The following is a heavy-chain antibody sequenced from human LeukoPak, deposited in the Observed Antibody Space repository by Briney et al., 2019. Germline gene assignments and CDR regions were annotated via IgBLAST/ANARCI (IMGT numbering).Heavy chain of an antibody. CDR2: IKQDGSEK. CDR1: GFTFDTYW. V-gene: IGHV3-7*01. Sequence: GGSLRLSCAASGFTFDTYWMSWVRQAPGKGLEWVANIKQDGSEKYYVDSVKSRFTISRDNAKNSLYLQMNSLRAEDTAVYYCASRAHFWSGPGGWGQGTLVTVSS. CDR3: ASRAHFWSGPGG. D-gene: IGHD3-3*02. J-gene: IGHJ4*02.